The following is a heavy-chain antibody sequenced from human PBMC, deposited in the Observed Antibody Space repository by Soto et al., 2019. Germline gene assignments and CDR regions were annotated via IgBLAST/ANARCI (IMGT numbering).Heavy chain of an antibody. Sequence: QGTLKESGPTLVKPTQTLTLTCSFSGFSLSTSGVGVGWIRQSPGKALEWLAHIYWSGDEHYRPSLKSRLSIPQDTSKNQVVQIMTNIDPLDTATYYCARGLAARPVLAFDIWGQGTMVTVSS. CDR1: GFSLSTSGVG. CDR2: IYWSGDE. J-gene: IGHJ3*02. D-gene: IGHD6-6*01. V-gene: IGHV2-5*01. CDR3: ARGLAARPVLAFDI.